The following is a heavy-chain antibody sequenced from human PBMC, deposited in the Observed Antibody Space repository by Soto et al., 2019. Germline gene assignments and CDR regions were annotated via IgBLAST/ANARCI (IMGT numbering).Heavy chain of an antibody. CDR2: IIPIFGTA. Sequence: QVQLVQSGAEVKKPGSSVKVSCKASGGTFSSYAISWVRQAPGQGLEWMGGIIPIFGTANYAQKFQGRVXIXAXXSTSTAYMELSSLRSEDTAVYYCARGPFYNGNFDYWGQGTLVTVSS. D-gene: IGHD1-20*01. CDR1: GGTFSSYA. CDR3: ARGPFYNGNFDY. V-gene: IGHV1-69*12. J-gene: IGHJ4*02.